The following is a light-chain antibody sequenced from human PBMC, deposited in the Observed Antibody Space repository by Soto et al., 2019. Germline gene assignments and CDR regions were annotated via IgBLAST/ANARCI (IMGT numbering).Light chain of an antibody. CDR3: AAWDDTLKGVV. J-gene: IGLJ2*01. CDR2: SNN. V-gene: IGLV1-44*01. Sequence: QSVLTQPPSASGTPGQRVTISCSGGSSNIGSNTVNWYQQLPGTAPNLLIYSNNQRPSGVPDRFSGSKSGTSASLAISGLQSEDEADYYCAAWDDTLKGVVFGGGTKLTVL. CDR1: SSNIGSNT.